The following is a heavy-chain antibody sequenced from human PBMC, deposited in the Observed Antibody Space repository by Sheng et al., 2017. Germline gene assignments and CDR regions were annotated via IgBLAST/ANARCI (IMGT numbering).Heavy chain of an antibody. CDR2: INHSGST. CDR1: GGSFSGYY. D-gene: IGHD6-6*01. J-gene: IGHJ6*02. Sequence: QVQLQQWGAGLLKPSETLSLTCAVYGGSFSGYYWSWIRQPPGKGLEWIGEINHSGSTNYNPSLKSRVTISVDTSKNQFSLKLSSVTAADTAVYYCARNRCLPWQLARGWGYYYYYGMDVWGQGTTVTVSS. CDR3: ARNRCLPWQLARGWGYYYYYGMDV. V-gene: IGHV4-34*01.